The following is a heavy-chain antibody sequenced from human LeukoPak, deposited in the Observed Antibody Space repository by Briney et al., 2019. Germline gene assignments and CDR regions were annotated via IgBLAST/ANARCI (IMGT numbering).Heavy chain of an antibody. CDR3: ARETRSGGSLLRGNWFDP. Sequence: SETLSLTCSVSGGSISSRRSYWGWIRQTPGKGLEWVGSIYYNGDTYYNPSFKSRVTISVDTSKNQFSLKLSSVTAADTAVYYCARETRSGGSLLRGNWFDPWGQGTLVTVSS. CDR2: IYYNGDT. D-gene: IGHD2-15*01. V-gene: IGHV4-39*07. CDR1: GGSISSRRSY. J-gene: IGHJ5*02.